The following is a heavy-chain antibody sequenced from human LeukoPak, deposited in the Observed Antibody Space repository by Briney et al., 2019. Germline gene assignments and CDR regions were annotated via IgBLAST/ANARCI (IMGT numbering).Heavy chain of an antibody. CDR1: GYTFTSYY. Sequence: ASVKVSCKASGYTFTSYYMHWVRQAPGEGLEWMGIINPSGGSTSYAQKFQGRVIMTRDVSTSTVYMELSSLRSEDTAVYYCARVAAEVVGVPGAIGFGWLRRDYYYMDVWGKGTTVTVSS. CDR2: INPSGGST. V-gene: IGHV1-46*01. J-gene: IGHJ6*03. CDR3: ARVAAEVVGVPGAIGFGWLRRDYYYMDV. D-gene: IGHD2-2*02.